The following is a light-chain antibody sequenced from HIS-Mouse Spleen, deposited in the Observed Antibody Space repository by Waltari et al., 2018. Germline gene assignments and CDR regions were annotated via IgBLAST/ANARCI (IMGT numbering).Light chain of an antibody. J-gene: IGLJ2*01. Sequence: QSALTQPRSVSGSPGQSVTISCTGTSSDVGVYNYVSWYQQHPGKPPKLLIYDVSKRPSGVPDRFSGSKSGNTASLTISGLQAEDEADYYCCSYAGSYTLVFGGGTKLTVL. CDR3: CSYAGSYTLV. CDR1: SSDVGVYNY. V-gene: IGLV2-11*01. CDR2: DVS.